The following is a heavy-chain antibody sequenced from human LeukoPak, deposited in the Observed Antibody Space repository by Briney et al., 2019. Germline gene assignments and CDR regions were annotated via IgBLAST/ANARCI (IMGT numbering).Heavy chain of an antibody. J-gene: IGHJ5*02. Sequence: GGSLRLSCAASGFTFSSYAMSWVRQAPGKGLEWVSAISGSGGSIYYADSVKGRFTISRDNSKNTLFLQMNSLRAEDTAVYYCARAAHPGPPGWFDPWGQGILVTVSS. CDR3: ARAAHPGPPGWFDP. V-gene: IGHV3-23*01. CDR1: GFTFSSYA. CDR2: ISGSGGSI.